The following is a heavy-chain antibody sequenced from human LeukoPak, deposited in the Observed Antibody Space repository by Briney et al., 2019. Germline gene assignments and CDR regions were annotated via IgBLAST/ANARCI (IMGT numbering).Heavy chain of an antibody. J-gene: IGHJ4*02. V-gene: IGHV3-11*04. CDR2: ISSSGSTI. Sequence: GGSLRLSCAASGFTFSDYYMSWIRQAPGKGLEWVSYISSSGSTICYADSVKGRFTISRDNAKNSLYLQMNSLRAEDTAVYYCSNGRDSSGHFDYWGQGTLVTVSS. D-gene: IGHD3-22*01. CDR1: GFTFSDYY. CDR3: SNGRDSSGHFDY.